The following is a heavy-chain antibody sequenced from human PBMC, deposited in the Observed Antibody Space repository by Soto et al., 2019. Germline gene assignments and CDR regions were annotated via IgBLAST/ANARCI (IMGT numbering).Heavy chain of an antibody. Sequence: HPGGSLRLSCAASGFTFSSYGMHWVRQAPGKGLEWVALISYDGSNKYYADSVKGRFTISRDNSKNTLYLQMNSLRAEDTAVYYCAKEHKYYDSIGYNPAGHWGQGTRVTVSS. CDR3: AKEHKYYDSIGYNPAGH. CDR2: ISYDGSNK. V-gene: IGHV3-30*18. D-gene: IGHD3-22*01. CDR1: GFTFSSYG. J-gene: IGHJ4*02.